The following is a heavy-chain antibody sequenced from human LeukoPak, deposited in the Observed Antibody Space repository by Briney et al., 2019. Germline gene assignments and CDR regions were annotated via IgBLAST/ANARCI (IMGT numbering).Heavy chain of an antibody. D-gene: IGHD2-15*01. CDR2: ISGSGGST. CDR3: AKDQCSGGSCYSV. Sequence: GGSLRLSCAASGFTFSSYSMNWVRQAPGKGLEWVSAISGSGGSTYYADSVKGRFTISRDNSKNTLYLQMNSLRAEDTAVYYCAKDQCSGGSCYSVWGQGTLVTVSS. CDR1: GFTFSSYS. J-gene: IGHJ4*02. V-gene: IGHV3-23*01.